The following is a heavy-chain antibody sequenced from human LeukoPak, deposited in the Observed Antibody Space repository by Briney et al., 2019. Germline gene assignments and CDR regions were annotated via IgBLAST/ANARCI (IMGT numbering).Heavy chain of an antibody. CDR2: IIPILGIA. D-gene: IGHD3-3*01. Sequence: SVKVSCKASGGTFSSYTISWVRQAPGQGLEWMGRIIPILGIANYAQKCQGRVTITTDESTSTAYMELSSLRSEDTAVYYCARDRDFWSGYLDAFDIWGQGTMVTVSS. V-gene: IGHV1-69*16. CDR3: ARDRDFWSGYLDAFDI. J-gene: IGHJ3*02. CDR1: GGTFSSYT.